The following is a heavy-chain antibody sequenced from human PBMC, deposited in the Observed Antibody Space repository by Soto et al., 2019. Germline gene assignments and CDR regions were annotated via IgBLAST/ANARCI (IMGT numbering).Heavy chain of an antibody. CDR2: IYSGGST. CDR3: AREPSGMDV. CDR1: GFPVSSNY. J-gene: IGHJ6*02. Sequence: GVSLSLSGSASGFPVSSNYMSWVRQAPGKGLEWVSVIYSGGSTYYADSVEGRFTISRDNSKNTLYLQMNSLRAEDTAVYYWAREPSGMDVWGQGTT. V-gene: IGHV3-53*01.